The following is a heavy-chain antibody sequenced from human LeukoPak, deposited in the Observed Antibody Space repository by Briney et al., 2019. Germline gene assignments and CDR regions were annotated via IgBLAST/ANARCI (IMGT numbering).Heavy chain of an antibody. CDR3: ARADYYDSSGYYYAAY. Sequence: ASVKVSCKASGYNYLNYDIDWVRQAPGQGLEWMGWMNPNSGNTGYAQKFQGRVTITRNTSISTAYMELSSLRSDDTAVYYCARADYYDSSGYYYAAYWGQGTLVTVSS. CDR2: MNPNSGNT. D-gene: IGHD3-22*01. CDR1: GYNYLNYD. J-gene: IGHJ4*02. V-gene: IGHV1-8*03.